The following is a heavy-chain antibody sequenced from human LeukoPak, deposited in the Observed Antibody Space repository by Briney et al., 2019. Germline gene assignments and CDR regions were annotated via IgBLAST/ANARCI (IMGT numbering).Heavy chain of an antibody. Sequence: GGSLRLSCAASGFTFTDAWMSWVRQAPGKGLEWVSAIVGGGGTTFYADSVKGRFTISRDNSKNTVYMQLHSLRGEDTAVYYCAKARLSTGWAYNDYWGQGTLVTVSS. CDR1: GFTFTDAW. V-gene: IGHV3-23*01. J-gene: IGHJ4*02. CDR2: IVGGGGTT. CDR3: AKARLSTGWAYNDY. D-gene: IGHD6-19*01.